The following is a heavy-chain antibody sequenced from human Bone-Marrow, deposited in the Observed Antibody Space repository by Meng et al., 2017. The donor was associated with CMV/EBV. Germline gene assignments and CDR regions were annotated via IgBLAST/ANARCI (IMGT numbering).Heavy chain of an antibody. J-gene: IGHJ3*02. V-gene: IGHV4-61*03. Sequence: GSLRLSCTVSGGSVSSGSYYWSWIRQPPGKGLEWIGYIYYSGSTNYNPSLKSRVTISVDTSKNHFSLKLSSVTAADTAVYYCAREPFLGTSGPFDIWGQGTMVTVSS. CDR2: IYYSGST. CDR1: GGSVSSGSYY. CDR3: AREPFLGTSGPFDI. D-gene: IGHD1-14*01.